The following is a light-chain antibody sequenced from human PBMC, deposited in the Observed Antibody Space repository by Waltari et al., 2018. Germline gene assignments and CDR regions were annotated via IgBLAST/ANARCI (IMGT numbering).Light chain of an antibody. CDR1: QSISNY. Sequence: DIQMTQSPSSLSASVGDRVTITCRASQSISNYLNWYQQKPGKAPKLLIYAASSLHSGVPSRFSGSGSGTDFTLTISSLQPEDFATFYCQQSYSTPYTFGQGTKVEIK. CDR3: QQSYSTPYT. V-gene: IGKV1-39*01. J-gene: IGKJ2*01. CDR2: AAS.